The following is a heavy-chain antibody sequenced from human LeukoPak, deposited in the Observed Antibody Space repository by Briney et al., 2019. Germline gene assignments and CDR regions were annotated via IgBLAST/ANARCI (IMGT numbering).Heavy chain of an antibody. J-gene: IGHJ6*02. D-gene: IGHD2-2*01. V-gene: IGHV1-46*01. Sequence: ASVKVSCKASGGSFSRYAISWVRQAPGQGLEWMGIINPSGGSTSYAQKFQGRVTMTRDTSTSTVYMELSSLRSEDTAVYYCARDLLDCSSTSCSHTYYYYYGMDVWGQGTTVTVSS. CDR1: GGSFSRYA. CDR2: INPSGGST. CDR3: ARDLLDCSSTSCSHTYYYYYGMDV.